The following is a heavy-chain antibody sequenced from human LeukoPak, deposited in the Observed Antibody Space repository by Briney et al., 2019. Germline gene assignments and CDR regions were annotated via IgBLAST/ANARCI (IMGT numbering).Heavy chain of an antibody. V-gene: IGHV1-69*05. CDR1: GGTFSSYA. D-gene: IGHD6-13*01. Sequence: SVKVSCKASGGTFSSYAISWVRQAPGQGLEWMGGIIPIFGTANYAQKFQGRVTITTDESTSTAYMELSSLRSEDTAVYYCARPESDSSSWYVFWGQGTLVTVPS. J-gene: IGHJ4*02. CDR2: IIPIFGTA. CDR3: ARPESDSSSWYVF.